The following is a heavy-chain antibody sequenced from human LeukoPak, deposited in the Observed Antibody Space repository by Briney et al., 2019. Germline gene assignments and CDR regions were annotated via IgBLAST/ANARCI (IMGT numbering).Heavy chain of an antibody. J-gene: IGHJ4*02. CDR1: GFSLDSYW. CDR2: INAEATNT. D-gene: IGHD6-19*01. V-gene: IGHV3-74*01. Sequence: GGSLRLSCAASGFSLDSYWMHWVRHAPGKGLMWVSRINAEATNTPYADSVKGRFTFSRDNAKNMLFLQMNSLRAEDTAVYYCARGSSGWPDYLDSWGQGTLVIVSS. CDR3: ARGSSGWPDYLDS.